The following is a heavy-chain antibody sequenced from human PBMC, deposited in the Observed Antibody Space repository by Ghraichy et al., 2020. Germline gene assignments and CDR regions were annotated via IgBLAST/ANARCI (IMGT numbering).Heavy chain of an antibody. CDR3: ARVPAGYMDV. Sequence: GGSLRLSCAASGFTFSSYAMHWVRQAPGKGLEWVAVISYDGSNKYYADSVKGRFTISRDNSKNTLYLQMNSLRAEDTAVYYCARVPAGYMDVWGKGTTVTVSS. J-gene: IGHJ6*03. CDR2: ISYDGSNK. V-gene: IGHV3-30-3*01. CDR1: GFTFSSYA.